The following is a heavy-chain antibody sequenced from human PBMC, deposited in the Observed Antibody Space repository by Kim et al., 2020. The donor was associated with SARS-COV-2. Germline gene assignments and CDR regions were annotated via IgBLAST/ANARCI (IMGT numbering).Heavy chain of an antibody. V-gene: IGHV3-23*01. D-gene: IGHD1-26*01. J-gene: IGHJ4*02. CDR1: GFTFSAYA. CDR2: ISGSGDTT. CDR3: AKNRGSTWSLLFFDY. Sequence: GGSLRLSCAASGFTFSAYAMSWVRQAPGKGLEWVSVISGSGDTTYYADSVKGRFTISRDNSKNTLYLQMNSLRAEDTAVYYCAKNRGSTWSLLFFDYWGQGTLGTVSS.